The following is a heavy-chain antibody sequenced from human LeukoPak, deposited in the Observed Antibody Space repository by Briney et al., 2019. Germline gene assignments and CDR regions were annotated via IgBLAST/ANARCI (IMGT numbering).Heavy chain of an antibody. CDR3: ARDPSGTHSFDI. Sequence: PGGSLRLSCAASGFTFSSYSVNWVRQAPGKGLEWVSSISSSSSYIYYTDSVKGRFTISRDNAKNSLYLQMSSLRAEDTAVYYCARDPSGTHSFDIWGQGTMVTVSS. CDR1: GFTFSSYS. V-gene: IGHV3-21*01. CDR2: ISSSSSYI. J-gene: IGHJ3*02.